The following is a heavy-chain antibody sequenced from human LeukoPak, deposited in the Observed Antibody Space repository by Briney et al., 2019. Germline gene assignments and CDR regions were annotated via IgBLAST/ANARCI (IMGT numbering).Heavy chain of an antibody. D-gene: IGHD3-16*02. V-gene: IGHV4-39*01. CDR3: ARAIMITFGGVIPEGWFDP. J-gene: IGHJ5*02. CDR2: IYYSGST. CDR1: GGSISSSSYY. Sequence: SETLSLTCTVPGGSISSSSYYWGWIRQPPGKGLEWIGSIYYSGSTYYNPSLKSRVTISVDTSKNQFSLKLSSVTAADTAVYYCARAIMITFGGVIPEGWFDPWGQGTLVTVSS.